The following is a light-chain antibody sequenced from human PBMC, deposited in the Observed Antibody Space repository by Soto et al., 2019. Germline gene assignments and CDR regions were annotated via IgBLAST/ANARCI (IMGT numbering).Light chain of an antibody. V-gene: IGKV3-20*01. CDR1: QSVSSSY. CDR2: AAS. CDR3: QQYGSATIT. J-gene: IGKJ5*01. Sequence: DIVLTQSPGTLSLSPGERATLSCTSSQSVSSSYLVWHQQKPGQAPRLIIYAASRRATGIPDRFIGSGSGTDCTLTISRLEPEDVALYHCQQYGSATITFGQGTRLEIK.